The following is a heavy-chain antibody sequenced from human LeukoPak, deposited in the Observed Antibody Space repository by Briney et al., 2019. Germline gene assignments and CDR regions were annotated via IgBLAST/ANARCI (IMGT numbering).Heavy chain of an antibody. Sequence: PGGSLRLSCAASGFTFSSYDMHWVRQPPGKGLEWVSAIGTAGDTYYPGSVKGRFTISRENAKNSLYLQMNSLRAEDTAVYYCARVVKDAFVIWGQGTMVTVSS. D-gene: IGHD3-22*01. V-gene: IGHV3-13*01. CDR2: IGTAGDT. J-gene: IGHJ3*02. CDR3: ARVVKDAFVI. CDR1: GFTFSSYD.